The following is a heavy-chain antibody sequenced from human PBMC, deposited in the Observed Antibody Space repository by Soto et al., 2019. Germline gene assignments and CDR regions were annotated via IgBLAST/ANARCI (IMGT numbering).Heavy chain of an antibody. D-gene: IGHD5-18*01. Sequence: SQTLSLTCAISGDSVSSNSAAWNWIRPSPSRGLEWLGRTYYRSKWYNDYAVSVKSRITINPDTSKNQFSLQLNSVTPEDTAVYYCARENNGYGPPYYYYYMDVWGKGTTVTVSS. J-gene: IGHJ6*03. CDR2: TYYRSKWYN. CDR3: ARENNGYGPPYYYYYMDV. CDR1: GDSVSSNSAA. V-gene: IGHV6-1*01.